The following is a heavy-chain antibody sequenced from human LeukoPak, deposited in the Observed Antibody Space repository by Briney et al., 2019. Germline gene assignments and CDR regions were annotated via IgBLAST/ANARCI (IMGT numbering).Heavy chain of an antibody. CDR2: IYPSGGWT. V-gene: IGHV1-46*01. CDR3: ARDVPHNCSAP. CDR1: GASFINYY. Sequence: GASVRVSCKASGASFINYYIHWVRQAPGQGREWVGVIYPSGGWTNYAQKFHGRGTMTTDTSTSTVYMDLSSMRSEDMAIYYCARDVPHNCSAPWGRGTLVTVSP. J-gene: IGHJ5*02.